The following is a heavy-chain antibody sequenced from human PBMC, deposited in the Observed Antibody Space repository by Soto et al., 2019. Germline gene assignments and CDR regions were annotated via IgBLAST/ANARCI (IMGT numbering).Heavy chain of an antibody. CDR1: GGSISSYY. D-gene: IGHD2-15*01. CDR3: ARGGYCSGGSCYFNWFDP. Sequence: LSLTCTVSGGSISSYYWSWIRQPPGKGLEWIGYIYYSGSTNYNPSLKSRVTISVDTSKNQFSLKLSSVTAADTAVYYCARGGYCSGGSCYFNWFDPWGQGTLVTVSS. V-gene: IGHV4-59*01. J-gene: IGHJ5*02. CDR2: IYYSGST.